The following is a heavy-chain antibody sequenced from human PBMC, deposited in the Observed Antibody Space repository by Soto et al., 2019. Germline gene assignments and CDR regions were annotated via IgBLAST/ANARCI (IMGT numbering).Heavy chain of an antibody. CDR2: IKQDGSEK. CDR3: ARDAPYSSGSQNAFDI. J-gene: IGHJ3*02. Sequence: GGPLKLSCAASGFTFSSYWMGWVRQAPGKGLEWVANIKQDGSEKYYVDSVKGRFTISRDNAKNSLYLQMNSLRAEDTAVYYCARDAPYSSGSQNAFDIWGQGTMVTVSS. V-gene: IGHV3-7*01. CDR1: GFTFSSYW. D-gene: IGHD6-19*01.